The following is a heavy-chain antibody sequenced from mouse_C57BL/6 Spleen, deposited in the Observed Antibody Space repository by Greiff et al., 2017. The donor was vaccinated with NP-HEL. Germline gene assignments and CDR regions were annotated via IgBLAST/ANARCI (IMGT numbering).Heavy chain of an antibody. D-gene: IGHD1-1*01. CDR1: GFTFSSYA. J-gene: IGHJ1*03. CDR2: ISDGGSYT. CDR3: ASGSSYGYFDV. V-gene: IGHV5-4*01. Sequence: EVQLVESGGGLVKPGGSLKLSCAASGFTFSSYAMSWVRQTPEKRLEWVATISDGGSYTYYPDNVKGRFTISRDNAKNNLYLQMSHLKSEDTAMYYCASGSSYGYFDVWGTGTTVTVSS.